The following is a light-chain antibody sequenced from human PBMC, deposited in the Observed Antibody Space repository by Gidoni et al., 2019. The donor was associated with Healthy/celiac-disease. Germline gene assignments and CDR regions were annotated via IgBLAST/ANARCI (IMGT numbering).Light chain of an antibody. CDR3: QQRSNSVIT. Sequence: EIVLTQSPATLSLSPGERATLSCRASQSVSSYLAWYQQKPGQAPSLLIYDASNRATGIPARFSGSGSGTDFTLTISSLEPEDFAVYDCQQRSNSVITFGQGTRLEIK. CDR1: QSVSSY. V-gene: IGKV3-11*01. J-gene: IGKJ5*01. CDR2: DAS.